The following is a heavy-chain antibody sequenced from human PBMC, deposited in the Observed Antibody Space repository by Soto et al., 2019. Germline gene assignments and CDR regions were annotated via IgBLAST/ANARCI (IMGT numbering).Heavy chain of an antibody. V-gene: IGHV4-59*08. D-gene: IGHD4-17*01. Sequence: SETLSLTCTVSGGSISSYYWSWIRQPPGKGLEWIGYIYYSGSTNYNPSLKSRVTISVDTSKNQFSLKLSSVTAADTAVYYCARQYGGYYMDVWGKGTTVTVSS. CDR1: GGSISSYY. CDR3: ARQYGGYYMDV. CDR2: IYYSGST. J-gene: IGHJ6*03.